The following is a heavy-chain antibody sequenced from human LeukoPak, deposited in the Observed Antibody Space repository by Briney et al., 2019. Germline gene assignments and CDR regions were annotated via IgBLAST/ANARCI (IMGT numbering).Heavy chain of an antibody. D-gene: IGHD4-17*01. CDR1: RSAMSGYY. J-gene: IGHJ4*02. CDR3: ARGSVTPDAGY. Sequence: SETLSLTCTVSRSAMSGYYWSWIRQPPGKGLEWIGYMFDTETTDYNPSLKSRVIISVDTSKNQVSLKLNSVTAADTAVYYCARGSVTPDAGYWGPGTLVTVSS. CDR2: MFDTETT. V-gene: IGHV4-59*01.